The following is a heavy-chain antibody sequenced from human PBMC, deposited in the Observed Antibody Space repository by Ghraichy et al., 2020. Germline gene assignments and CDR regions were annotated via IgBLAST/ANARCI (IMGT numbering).Heavy chain of an antibody. CDR3: ATLLRFLEWQQRNDAFDI. D-gene: IGHD3-3*01. J-gene: IGHJ3*02. CDR1: GYTLTELS. Sequence: ASVKVSCKVSGYTLTELSMHWVRQAPGKGLEWMGGFDPEDGETIYAQKFQGRVTMTEDTSTDTAYMELSSLRSEDTAVYYCATLLRFLEWQQRNDAFDIWGQGTMVTVSS. CDR2: FDPEDGET. V-gene: IGHV1-24*01.